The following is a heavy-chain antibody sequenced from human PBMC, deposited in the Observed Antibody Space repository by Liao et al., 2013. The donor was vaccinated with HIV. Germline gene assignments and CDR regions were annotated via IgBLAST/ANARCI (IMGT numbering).Heavy chain of an antibody. CDR1: GGSISTYY. J-gene: IGHJ6*03. V-gene: IGHV4-59*12. Sequence: QVQLQESGLRLVRPSETLSLTCTVSGGSISTYYWSWIRQSPGKGLEWIGEINHSGSTNYYNPSLKSRVTISVDTSKNQFSLKVSSVTAADTAVYYCARSFGSGDMDVWGKGTTVTVSS. D-gene: IGHD3-10*01. CDR3: ARSFGSGDMDV. CDR2: INHSGST.